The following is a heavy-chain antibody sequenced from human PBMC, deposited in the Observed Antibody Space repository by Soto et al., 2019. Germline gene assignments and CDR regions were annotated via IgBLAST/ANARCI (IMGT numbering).Heavy chain of an antibody. D-gene: IGHD2-2*01. CDR2: ISGSGGST. CDR3: ASLSERIVVVPAAIDY. V-gene: IGHV3-23*01. Sequence: GGSLRLSCAASGFTFSSYAMSWVRQAPGKGLEWVSAISGSGGSTYYADSVKGRFTISRDNSKNTLYLQMNSLRAEDTAVYYCASLSERIVVVPAAIDYWGQGTLVTVSS. J-gene: IGHJ4*02. CDR1: GFTFSSYA.